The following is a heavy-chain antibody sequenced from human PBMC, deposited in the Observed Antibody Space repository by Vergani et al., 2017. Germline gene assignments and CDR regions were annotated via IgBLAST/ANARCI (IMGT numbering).Heavy chain of an antibody. Sequence: EVQLLESGGGLVQTGGSLRLSCAASGFTFSNFAMSWVRQAPGKGLEWVSTIVGSGVITYYADSVRGRFTISRDNSKNTLYLQMNSLNAADTAVYYCSASRSSGHGYSYMAVWGKGTPVTVSS. CDR2: IVGSGVIT. CDR3: SASRSSGHGYSYMAV. CDR1: GFTFSNFA. V-gene: IGHV3-23*01. D-gene: IGHD6-6*01. J-gene: IGHJ6*03.